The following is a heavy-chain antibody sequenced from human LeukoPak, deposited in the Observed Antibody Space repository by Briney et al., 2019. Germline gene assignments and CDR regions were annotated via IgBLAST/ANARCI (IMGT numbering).Heavy chain of an antibody. CDR1: GGTFSSYA. D-gene: IGHD6-19*01. CDR2: IIPILGIA. J-gene: IGHJ4*02. V-gene: IGHV1-69*04. Sequence: GASVKASCKASGGTFSSYAISWVRQAPGQGLEWMGRIIPILGIANYAQKFQGRVTITADKSTSTAYMELSSLRSEDTAVYYCARERGQWLVSDYWGQGTLVTVSS. CDR3: ARERGQWLVSDY.